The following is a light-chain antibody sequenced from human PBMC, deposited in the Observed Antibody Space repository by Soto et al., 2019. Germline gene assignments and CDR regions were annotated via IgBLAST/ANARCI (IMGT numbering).Light chain of an antibody. Sequence: EIVLTQSPGTLSLSPGERATLSCRASQTVSTNYLAWYQQKPGQAPRLLIYGASKRATGIPDRFSGSGSGTEFTLIISSLQSEDSAVYYCQQYNSWLWTFGQGTKVDI. CDR2: GAS. CDR3: QQYNSWLWT. V-gene: IGKV3-20*01. J-gene: IGKJ1*01. CDR1: QTVSTNY.